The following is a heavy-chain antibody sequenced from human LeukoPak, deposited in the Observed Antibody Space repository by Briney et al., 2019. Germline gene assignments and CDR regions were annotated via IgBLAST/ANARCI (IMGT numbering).Heavy chain of an antibody. J-gene: IGHJ4*02. D-gene: IGHD3-22*01. V-gene: IGHV5-10-1*01. Sequence: GESLKISCKGSGYSFTSYWISWVRQMPGKGLEWMGRIDPSDSYTNYSPSFQGHVTISADKSISTAYLQWSSLKASDTAMYYCARPYYYDSSGTEVDYWGQGTLVTVSS. CDR3: ARPYYYDSSGTEVDY. CDR1: GYSFTSYW. CDR2: IDPSDSYT.